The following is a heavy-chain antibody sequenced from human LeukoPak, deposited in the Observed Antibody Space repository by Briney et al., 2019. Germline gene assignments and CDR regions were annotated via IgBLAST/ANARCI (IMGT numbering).Heavy chain of an antibody. CDR2: IIPIFGTA. Sequence: XVKVSCKASGGTFSSYAISWVRQAPGQGLEWMGRIIPIFGTANYAQKFQGRVTITTDESTSTAYMELSSLRSEDTAVYYCARAPGYSSGWQLFDYWGQGTLVTVSS. D-gene: IGHD6-19*01. CDR3: ARAPGYSSGWQLFDY. CDR1: GGTFSSYA. V-gene: IGHV1-69*05. J-gene: IGHJ4*02.